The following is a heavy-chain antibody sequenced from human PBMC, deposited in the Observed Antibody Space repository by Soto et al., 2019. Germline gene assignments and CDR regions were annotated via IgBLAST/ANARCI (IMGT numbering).Heavy chain of an antibody. D-gene: IGHD3-22*01. CDR3: ARAPYYYDSSGYYDY. J-gene: IGHJ4*02. V-gene: IGHV1-18*01. Sequence: ASVKVSCKASGYTFSSYGISWVRQAPGQGLEWMGWISANNANTNYAQNLQGRVTITRDTSASTAYMELSSLRSEDTAVYYCARAPYYYDSSGYYDYWGQGTLVTVSS. CDR2: ISANNANT. CDR1: GYTFSSYG.